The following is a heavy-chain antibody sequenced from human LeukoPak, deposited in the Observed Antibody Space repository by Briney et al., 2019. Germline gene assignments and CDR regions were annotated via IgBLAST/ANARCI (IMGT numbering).Heavy chain of an antibody. Sequence: PSETLSLTCTVSGGSISSSSYYWGWIRQPPGKGLEWIGSIYYSGSTYYNPSLKSRVTISVDTSKNQFSLKLSSVTAADTAVYYCARHDWEKNYDSSGYSTFDYWGQGTLVTVSS. CDR2: IYYSGST. D-gene: IGHD3-22*01. V-gene: IGHV4-39*01. CDR1: GGSISSSSYY. CDR3: ARHDWEKNYDSSGYSTFDY. J-gene: IGHJ4*02.